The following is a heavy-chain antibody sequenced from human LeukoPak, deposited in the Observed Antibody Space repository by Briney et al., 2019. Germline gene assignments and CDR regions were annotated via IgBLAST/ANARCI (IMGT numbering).Heavy chain of an antibody. CDR1: GFTFSSYA. D-gene: IGHD3-10*01. CDR2: ISNSGGST. Sequence: PGGSLRLSCAASGFTFSSYAMSWVRQAPGKGLEWVSTISNSGGSTYYADSVKGRFTISRDNSKNTLYLLMNSLRAEDTAVFYCAKDRTGITLIRGVITPFDYWGHRIPVTVSS. V-gene: IGHV3-23*01. J-gene: IGHJ4*01. CDR3: AKDRTGITLIRGVITPFDY.